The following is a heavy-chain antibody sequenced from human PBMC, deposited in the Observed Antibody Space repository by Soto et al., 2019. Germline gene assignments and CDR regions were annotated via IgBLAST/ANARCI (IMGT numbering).Heavy chain of an antibody. CDR2: ISSAGGT. D-gene: IGHD3-3*01. Sequence: EVQLVESGGGLVQPGGSLRLSCAASGITVTNCFMTWVRQAPGKGLEWVSVISSAGGTYDADSVKGRFTISRDNYRNTLYLQMNTLRAADTAVYYCARDELGGAYDFWHGGQGTLVTVSS. CDR3: ARDELGGAYDFWH. CDR1: GITVTNCF. V-gene: IGHV3-66*01. J-gene: IGHJ4*02.